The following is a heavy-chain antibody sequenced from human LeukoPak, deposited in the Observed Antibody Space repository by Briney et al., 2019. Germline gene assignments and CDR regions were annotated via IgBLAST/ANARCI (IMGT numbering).Heavy chain of an antibody. J-gene: IGHJ4*02. D-gene: IGHD3-22*01. CDR1: GFIFSSYC. V-gene: IGHV3-33*01. CDR2: IWYDGSNK. CDR3: ARDKDYYDSSGYYDY. Sequence: PGGSLRLSCAASGFIFSSYCMHWVRQPPAKGLEGVVVIWYDGSNKYYADSVKRRFTISRDNSKNTLYLQMNSWRAEDTAVYYCARDKDYYDSSGYYDYWGQGTLVTVSS.